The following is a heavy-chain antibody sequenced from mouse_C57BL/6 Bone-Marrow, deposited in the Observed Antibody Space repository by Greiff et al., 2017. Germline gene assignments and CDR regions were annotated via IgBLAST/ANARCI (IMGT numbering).Heavy chain of an antibody. CDR2: IYPGSGNT. J-gene: IGHJ1*03. V-gene: IGHV1-84*01. D-gene: IGHD2-4*01. Sequence: QVQLQQSGPELVKPGASVKISCKASGYTFTDYYINWVKQRPGQGLEWIGRIYPGSGNTKYNEKFKGKATLTVDTSSSTAYMQLSSLTSEDSAVYFCARRGDYAFYWYFDVWGTGTTVTVSS. CDR1: GYTFTDYY. CDR3: ARRGDYAFYWYFDV.